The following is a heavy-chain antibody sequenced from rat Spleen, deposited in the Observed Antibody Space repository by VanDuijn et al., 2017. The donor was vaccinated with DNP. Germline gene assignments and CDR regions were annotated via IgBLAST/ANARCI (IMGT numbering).Heavy chain of an antibody. D-gene: IGHD4-3*01. Sequence: EGQLVEFGGGLVQPGRSLKLACAASGFAFSDYYMAWVRQAPAKGLVWGAYISYNGGTTYYGDSVKGRFTISRDNAKRTLYLQMHSLRSEDMATYYCVRWYNSGYYFDYWGQGVMVTVSS. CDR3: VRWYNSGYYFDY. J-gene: IGHJ2*01. CDR2: ISYNGGTT. CDR1: GFAFSDYY. V-gene: IGHV5-22*01.